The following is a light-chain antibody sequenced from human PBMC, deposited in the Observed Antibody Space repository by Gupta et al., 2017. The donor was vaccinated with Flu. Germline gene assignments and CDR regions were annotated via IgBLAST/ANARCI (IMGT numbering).Light chain of an antibody. V-gene: IGKV3-20*01. CDR1: QSVSSTD. J-gene: IGKJ1*01. CDR2: GAS. Sequence: ILLTQSPGTLSLSPGERATLSCRARQSVSSTDLAWYQQKPGQAPRLLIHGASSRATGIPDRFSGSGSGTDFTLTISRLEPEDFAVYYCHQYGGSPRAFGQGTKVEIK. CDR3: HQYGGSPRA.